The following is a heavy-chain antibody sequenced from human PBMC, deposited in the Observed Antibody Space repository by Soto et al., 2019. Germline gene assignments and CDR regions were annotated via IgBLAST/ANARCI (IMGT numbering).Heavy chain of an antibody. CDR3: VRKGFWSGPTAGGMDV. Sequence: ASVKVSCKASGYTFSSYGISWVRQAPGQGLEWMGWISAYNGNTDYAQKLQGRVTTTKETSTSTAYMELRSIRYDDTAVYYCVRKGFWSGPTAGGMDVWVQGTTVTVSS. CDR2: ISAYNGNT. CDR1: GYTFSSYG. V-gene: IGHV1-18*01. J-gene: IGHJ6*02. D-gene: IGHD3-3*01.